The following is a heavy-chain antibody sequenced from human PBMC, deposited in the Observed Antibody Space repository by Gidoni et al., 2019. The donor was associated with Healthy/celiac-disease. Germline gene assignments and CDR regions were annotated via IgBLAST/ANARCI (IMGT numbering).Heavy chain of an antibody. J-gene: IGHJ3*02. CDR1: GFPFRSYA. CDR3: AKDYRPMVRGDLAFDI. V-gene: IGHV3-23*01. CDR2: ISGSGGST. D-gene: IGHD3-10*01. Sequence: EVQLLESGGGLVQPGGSLRLSCAASGFPFRSYAMSWVRQAQGKGLEWVSAISGSGGSTYYADSVKGRFTISRDNSKNTLYLQMNSLRAEDTAVYYCAKDYRPMVRGDLAFDIWGQGTMVTVSS.